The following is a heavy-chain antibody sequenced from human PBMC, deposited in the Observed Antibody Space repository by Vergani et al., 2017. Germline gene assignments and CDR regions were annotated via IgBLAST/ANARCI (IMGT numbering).Heavy chain of an antibody. CDR1: GGSISSGSYY. CDR2: IYTSGST. J-gene: IGHJ4*02. V-gene: IGHV4-61*02. CDR3: ARVPTTGYFDY. D-gene: IGHD4-17*01. Sequence: QVQLQESGPGLVKPSQTLSLTCTVSGGSISSGSYYWSWIRQPAGKGLEWIGRIYTSGSTNYNPSLKSRVTMSVDTSKNQFSLKLSSVTAADTAVYYCARVPTTGYFDYWGQGTLVTVSS.